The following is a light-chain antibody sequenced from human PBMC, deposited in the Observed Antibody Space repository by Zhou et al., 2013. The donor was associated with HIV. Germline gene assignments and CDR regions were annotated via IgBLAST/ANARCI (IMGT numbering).Light chain of an antibody. CDR2: DAS. CDR3: QQYSDWLMYT. CDR1: QSIGSN. V-gene: IGKV3-15*01. J-gene: IGKJ2*01. Sequence: EILMTQSPATLSVSPGERATLSCRASQSIGSNLAWYQQKPGQAPRLLIYDASTRATGIPARFSGSGSGTEFTLTISSLQSEDFAVYYCQQYSDWLMYTFGQGTKLEIK.